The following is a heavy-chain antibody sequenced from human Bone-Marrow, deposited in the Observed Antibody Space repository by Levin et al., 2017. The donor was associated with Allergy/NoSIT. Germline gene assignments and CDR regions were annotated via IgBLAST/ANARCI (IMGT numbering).Heavy chain of an antibody. CDR1: GGSISSYY. Sequence: PSETLSLTCTVSGGSISSYYWSWIRQPPGKGLEWIGYISYRGNTDYNPSLTSRVTMSVDTSKNQFSLRLTSVTVADTAVYYCARFGEGSTYYYGITGPHSPYHYYGLDVWGQGTTVTVS. CDR2: ISYRGNT. CDR3: ARFGEGSTYYYGITGPHSPYHYYGLDV. J-gene: IGHJ6*02. V-gene: IGHV4-59*08. D-gene: IGHD3-22*01.